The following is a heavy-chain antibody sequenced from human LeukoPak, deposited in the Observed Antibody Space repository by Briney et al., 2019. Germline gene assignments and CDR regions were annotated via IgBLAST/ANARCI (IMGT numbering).Heavy chain of an antibody. D-gene: IGHD5-18*01. Sequence: PGGSLRLSCAASGFTFNSYSMNWVRQAPGKGLEWVSSISGSNSYIYYADSMKGRFTISRDNAKNSLYLQMNSLRAEDTAVYHCARARYSYGYWAYFDYWGQGTLVTVSS. V-gene: IGHV3-21*01. CDR3: ARARYSYGYWAYFDY. J-gene: IGHJ4*02. CDR1: GFTFNSYS. CDR2: ISGSNSYI.